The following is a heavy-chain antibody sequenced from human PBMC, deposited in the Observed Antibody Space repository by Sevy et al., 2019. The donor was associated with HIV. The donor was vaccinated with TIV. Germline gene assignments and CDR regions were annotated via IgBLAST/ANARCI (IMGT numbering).Heavy chain of an antibody. V-gene: IGHV4-4*07. CDR1: GDTISDYH. J-gene: IGHJ6*03. D-gene: IGHD3-10*01. CDR2: VFGSGRT. CDR3: ARGGEMIRVVIGSEYAFFHMDV. Sequence: SETLSLTCSVSGDTISDYHWTWLRPPAAKGLEWIGHVFGSGRTHLNPSLKTRVTMSVDRSENRFSLKLTYVTAADTAVYYCARGGEMIRVVIGSEYAFFHMDVWGTGTTVTVSS.